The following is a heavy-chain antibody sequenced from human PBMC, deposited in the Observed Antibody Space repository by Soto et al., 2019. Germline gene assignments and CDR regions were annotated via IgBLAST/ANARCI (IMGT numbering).Heavy chain of an antibody. V-gene: IGHV3-21*01. Sequence: EVQLVESGGGLVKPGGSLRLSCAASGFTFSSYSMNWVRQAPGKGLEWVSSISSSSSYIYYADSVKGRFTISRDNAKNSRYPQMNSLRAEDTAVYYCARDGRAFDIWGQGTMVTVSS. J-gene: IGHJ3*02. CDR2: ISSSSSYI. CDR3: ARDGRAFDI. CDR1: GFTFSSYS.